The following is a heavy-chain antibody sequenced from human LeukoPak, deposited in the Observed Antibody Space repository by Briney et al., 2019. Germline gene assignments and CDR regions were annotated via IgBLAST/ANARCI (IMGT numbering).Heavy chain of an antibody. Sequence: SETLSLTCTVSGGSISSSSYYWGWIRQPPGKGLEWIGSIYYSGSTYYNPSLKSRVTISVDTSKNQFSLKLSSVTAADTAVYYCARTQKDTAMAYFDYWGQGTLVTVSS. D-gene: IGHD5-18*01. V-gene: IGHV4-39*07. J-gene: IGHJ4*02. CDR1: GGSISSSSYY. CDR2: IYYSGST. CDR3: ARTQKDTAMAYFDY.